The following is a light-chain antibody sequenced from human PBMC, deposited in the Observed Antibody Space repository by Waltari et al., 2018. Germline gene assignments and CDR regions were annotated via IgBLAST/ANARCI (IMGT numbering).Light chain of an antibody. CDR2: GAA. V-gene: IGKV3-20*01. J-gene: IGKJ2*01. Sequence: IVLTQSPGTLSLSPGDKASLSCKASQNLSSHFLAWYLQRAGKPPGLLIHGAAKRAAGIPDTFSGSGSGTDFTLTISRLEAEDSAVYYCQQYGTSPYTFGQGTKVEIK. CDR1: QNLSSHF. CDR3: QQYGTSPYT.